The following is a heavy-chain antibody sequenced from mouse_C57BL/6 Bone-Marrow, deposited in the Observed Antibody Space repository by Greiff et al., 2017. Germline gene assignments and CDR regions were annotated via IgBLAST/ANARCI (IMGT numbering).Heavy chain of an antibody. CDR1: GYSFTDYN. J-gene: IGHJ4*01. CDR3: ARGYDYDYAMDY. V-gene: IGHV1-39*01. Sequence: VQLQQPGPELVKPGASVKISCKASGYSFTDYNMHWVKQSTGKSLEWIGVFNTTYGTTSYNQKFKGQATLTVDQSSRTAYMQLNSLTSEDSAVYYCARGYDYDYAMDYWGQGTSVTVSS. CDR2: FNTTYGTT. D-gene: IGHD2-4*01.